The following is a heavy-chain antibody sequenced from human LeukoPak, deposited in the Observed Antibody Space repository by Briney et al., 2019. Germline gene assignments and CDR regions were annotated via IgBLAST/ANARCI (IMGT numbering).Heavy chain of an antibody. D-gene: IGHD6-19*01. J-gene: IGHJ4*02. V-gene: IGHV1-46*01. Sequence: GASVKLSFKSSGYSFTISYMHWGRQPPGQGLEWMGIINPSGGGTSYSHKFQGRVTMTSDTYTSTVYMALSSLRYEDTAVYYCVRNSHFSGWPFDYWGQGTLVSV. CDR1: GYSFTISY. CDR2: INPSGGGT. CDR3: VRNSHFSGWPFDY.